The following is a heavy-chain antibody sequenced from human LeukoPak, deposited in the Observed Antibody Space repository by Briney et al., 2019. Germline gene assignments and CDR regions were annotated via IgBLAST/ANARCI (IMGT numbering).Heavy chain of an antibody. CDR1: GGSISSSSYY. CDR3: ARVDYGDDPGFDY. J-gene: IGHJ4*02. CDR2: INHSGST. Sequence: SETLSLTCTVSGGSISSSSYYWSWIRQPPGKGLEWIGEINHSGSTNYNPSLKSRVTISVDTSKNQFSLKLSSVTAADTAVYYCARVDYGDDPGFDYWGQGTLVTVSS. D-gene: IGHD4-17*01. V-gene: IGHV4-39*07.